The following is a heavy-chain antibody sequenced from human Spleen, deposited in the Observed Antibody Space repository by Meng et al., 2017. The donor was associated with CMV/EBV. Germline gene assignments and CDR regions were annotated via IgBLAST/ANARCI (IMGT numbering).Heavy chain of an antibody. CDR1: GYTFTGYY. Sequence: QWQLVQSGGGVKKPGASVKVACKASGYTFTGYYMHWVRQAPGQGLEWMGWINPNSGGTNYAQKFQGRVTMTRDTSISTAYMELSRLRSDDTAVYYCARECCSGSSHFDYWGQGTLVTVSS. D-gene: IGHD1-26*01. V-gene: IGHV1-2*02. J-gene: IGHJ4*02. CDR3: ARECCSGSSHFDY. CDR2: INPNSGGT.